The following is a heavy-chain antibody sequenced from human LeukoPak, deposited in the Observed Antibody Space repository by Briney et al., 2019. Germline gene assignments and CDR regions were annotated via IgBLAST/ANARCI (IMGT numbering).Heavy chain of an antibody. CDR1: GGSFSGYY. V-gene: IGHV4-34*01. J-gene: IGHJ6*03. D-gene: IGHD3-22*01. Sequence: SETLSLTCAVYGGSFSGYYWSWIRQPPGKGLEWIGEINHSGSTNYNPSLKSRVTISVDTSKNQFSLKLSSVTAADTAVYYCARGLYYYDSSGYFIVPYYYYVDVWGKGTTVTVSS. CDR3: ARGLYYYDSSGYFIVPYYYYVDV. CDR2: INHSGST.